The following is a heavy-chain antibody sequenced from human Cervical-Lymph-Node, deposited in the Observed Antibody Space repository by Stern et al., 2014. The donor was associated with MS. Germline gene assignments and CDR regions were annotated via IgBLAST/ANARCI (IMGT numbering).Heavy chain of an antibody. Sequence: QVQLVESGGGVVQPGRSLTLSCAASGFTFSSYGMHWVRQAPGKGLEWVAFIWDDGSNKYSADSVKGRFTISRDNAKNTLHLQMNSLRAEDTAVYYCERDRVPNAILSNYGMDVWGQGTTVTVSS. J-gene: IGHJ6*02. CDR3: ERDRVPNAILSNYGMDV. D-gene: IGHD2-2*01. CDR2: IWDDGSNK. CDR1: GFTFSSYG. V-gene: IGHV3-33*01.